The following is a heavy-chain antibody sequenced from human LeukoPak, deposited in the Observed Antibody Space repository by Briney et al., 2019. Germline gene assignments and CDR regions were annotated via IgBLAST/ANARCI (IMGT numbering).Heavy chain of an antibody. V-gene: IGHV1-2*02. D-gene: IGHD6-6*01. CDR3: ARDRQCSSSSCVRPDYYYYYMDV. CDR2: INPNSGGT. J-gene: IGHJ6*03. Sequence: ASVKVSCKASGYTFTGYYMHWVRQAPGQGLEWMGWINPNSGGTNYAQKFQGRVTMTRDTSISTAYMELSRLRSDDTAVYYCARDRQCSSSSCVRPDYYYYYMDVWGKGTTVTVSS. CDR1: GYTFTGYY.